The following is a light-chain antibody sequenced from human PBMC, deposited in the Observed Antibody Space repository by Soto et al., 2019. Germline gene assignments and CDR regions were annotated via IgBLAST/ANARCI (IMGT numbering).Light chain of an antibody. CDR2: YDS. V-gene: IGLV3-21*04. J-gene: IGLJ1*01. CDR1: NIGSKS. CDR3: QVWDSSSDPRGV. Sequence: SYELTQPPSVSVVPGKTARITCGGNNIGSKSVHWYQQKPGQAPVLVIDYDSDRPSGIPERFSGSNSGNTATLTISRVEAGDEADYYCQVWDSSSDPRGVFGTGTKLTVL.